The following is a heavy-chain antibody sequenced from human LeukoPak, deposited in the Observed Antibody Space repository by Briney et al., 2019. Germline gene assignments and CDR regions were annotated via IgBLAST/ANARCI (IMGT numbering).Heavy chain of an antibody. Sequence: SVKVSCKASGGTFSSYAISWVRQAPGQGLEWMGRIIPILGIANYAQKFQGRVTITADKSTSTAYMELSGLRSEDTAVYYCARPTAARVGYCSSTSCYGLGYWGQGTLVTVSS. CDR2: IIPILGIA. V-gene: IGHV1-69*04. J-gene: IGHJ4*02. CDR1: GGTFSSYA. D-gene: IGHD2-2*01. CDR3: ARPTAARVGYCSSTSCYGLGY.